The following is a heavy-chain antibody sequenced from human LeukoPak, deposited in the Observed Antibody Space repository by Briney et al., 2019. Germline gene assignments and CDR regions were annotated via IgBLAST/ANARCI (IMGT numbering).Heavy chain of an antibody. J-gene: IGHJ4*02. CDR1: GGSISSYY. CDR3: AKAQKVGY. CDR2: MYYRGNT. V-gene: IGHV4-59*12. Sequence: PSETLSLTCTVSGGSISSYYWSWIRQPPGKGLEWVGHMYYRGNTFYNPSLKSRVTISVDTSKNQFSLKLSSVAAADTAVYYCAKAQKVGYWGQGTLVTVSS.